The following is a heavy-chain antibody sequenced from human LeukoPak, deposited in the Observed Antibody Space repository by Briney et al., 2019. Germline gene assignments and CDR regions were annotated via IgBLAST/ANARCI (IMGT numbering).Heavy chain of an antibody. Sequence: QPGGSLRLSCAASGFTFSSYAMTWVRQAPGKGLEWVAVIWSDGSKKYYADSVKGRFAASRDNSKNTLYLQMNSLRAEDTAVYYCARGRSGYGPFDAFDLWGQGTWVTVSS. D-gene: IGHD3-22*01. J-gene: IGHJ3*01. CDR3: ARGRSGYGPFDAFDL. V-gene: IGHV3-33*08. CDR2: IWSDGSKK. CDR1: GFTFSSYA.